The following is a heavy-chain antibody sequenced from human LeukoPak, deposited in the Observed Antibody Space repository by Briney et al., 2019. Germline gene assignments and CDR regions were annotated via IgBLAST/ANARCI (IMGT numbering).Heavy chain of an antibody. CDR3: ARALSTVTTYFDS. Sequence: SETLSHTCAVDGGSLSGYYWSWIRQPPGKGLEWIGEINPTGSTNYNPSLKSRVTISADTSKSQFSLELSSVTAADTAVFYCARALSTVTTYFDSWGQGTLVTVSS. D-gene: IGHD4-17*01. J-gene: IGHJ4*02. V-gene: IGHV4-34*01. CDR2: INPTGST. CDR1: GGSLSGYY.